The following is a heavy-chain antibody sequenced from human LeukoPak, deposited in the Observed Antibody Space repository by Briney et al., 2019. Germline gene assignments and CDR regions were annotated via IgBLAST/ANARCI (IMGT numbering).Heavy chain of an antibody. CDR3: AKDADTATIIYWYFDL. V-gene: IGHV3-30*18. J-gene: IGHJ2*01. CDR2: ISDDGSNK. CDR1: GFXFTAYG. D-gene: IGHD5-18*01. Sequence: GGSLRLSCAASGFXFTAYGMHWVRQAPGKGLEWVAVISDDGSNKYYADSVKGRFTISRDNSKNTLYLQMNSLRLEDTALYYCAKDADTATIIYWYFDLWGRGTLVTVSS.